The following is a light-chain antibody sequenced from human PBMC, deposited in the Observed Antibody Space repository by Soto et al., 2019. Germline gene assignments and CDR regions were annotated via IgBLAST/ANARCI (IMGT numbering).Light chain of an antibody. J-gene: IGLJ1*01. Sequence: QSVLTQPPSAPGSPGQSVAISCTGTASDIGGYSFVSWYQQHPGKAPKLLIYDVNKRPSGVPDRFSGSKSGNTASLTVSGLQAEDEAEYYCSAHGGTNPYVFGTGTNLTVL. CDR2: DVN. CDR1: ASDIGGYSF. CDR3: SAHGGTNPYV. V-gene: IGLV2-8*01.